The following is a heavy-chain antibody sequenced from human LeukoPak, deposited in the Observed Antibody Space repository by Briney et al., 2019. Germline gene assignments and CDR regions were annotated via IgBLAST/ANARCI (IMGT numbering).Heavy chain of an antibody. CDR2: ISAYNGNT. D-gene: IGHD3-10*01. J-gene: IGHJ4*02. CDR3: AKDPEWFGEFTADY. CDR1: GYTFTSYG. V-gene: IGHV1-18*01. Sequence: ASVNVSCKASGYTFTSYGISWVRQAPGQGLEWMGWISAYNGNTNYARKLQGRVTMTTDTSTSTAYMELRSLRSDDTAVYSCAKDPEWFGEFTADYWGQGTLVTVSS.